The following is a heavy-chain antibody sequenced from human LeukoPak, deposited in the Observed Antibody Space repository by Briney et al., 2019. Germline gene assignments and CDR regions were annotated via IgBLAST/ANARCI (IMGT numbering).Heavy chain of an antibody. CDR1: GFTFSSYA. J-gene: IGHJ4*02. D-gene: IGHD3-16*01. CDR3: AKAASIMITFGGGPDY. Sequence: PGGSLRLSCAASGFTFSSYAMSWVRQAPGKGLEWVAVISYDGSNKYYADSVKGRFTISRDNSKNTLYLQMNSLRAEDTAVYYCAKAASIMITFGGGPDYWGQGTLVTVSS. V-gene: IGHV3-30*18. CDR2: ISYDGSNK.